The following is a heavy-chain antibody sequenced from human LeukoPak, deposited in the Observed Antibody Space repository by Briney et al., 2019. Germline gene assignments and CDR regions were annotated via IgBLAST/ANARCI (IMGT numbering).Heavy chain of an antibody. CDR2: IYYSGST. CDR3: ARAPGRFGELFLDY. Sequence: SETLSLTCTVSGGSISSYYWSWIRQPPGKGLEWIGYIYYSGSTNYNPSLKSRVTISVDTSKNQFSLKLSSVTAADTAVSYCARAPGRFGELFLDYWGQGTLVTVSS. D-gene: IGHD3-10*01. J-gene: IGHJ4*02. CDR1: GGSISSYY. V-gene: IGHV4-59*01.